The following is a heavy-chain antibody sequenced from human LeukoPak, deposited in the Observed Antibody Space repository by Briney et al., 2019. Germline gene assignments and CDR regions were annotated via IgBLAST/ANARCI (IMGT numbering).Heavy chain of an antibody. CDR3: ARESEIRFLEWLYVFDY. CDR2: IKSKTDGGTT. J-gene: IGHJ4*02. CDR1: GFTFSNAW. Sequence: TTGGSLRLACAASGFTFSNAWMSWVRQAPGKGLEWVGRIKSKTDGGTTDYAAPVKGRFTISRDDSKNTLYLQMNSLRAEDTAVYYCARESEIRFLEWLYVFDYWGQGTLVTVSS. V-gene: IGHV3-15*01. D-gene: IGHD3-3*01.